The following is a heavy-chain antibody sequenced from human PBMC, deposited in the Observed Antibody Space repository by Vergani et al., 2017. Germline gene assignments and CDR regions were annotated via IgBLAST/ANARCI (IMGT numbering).Heavy chain of an antibody. CDR1: GFTFSSYA. D-gene: IGHD2-2*01. CDR3: AKGYIVVVPAATDGDAFDI. Sequence: EVQLLESGGGLVQPGGSLRLSCAASGFTFSSYAMSWVRQSPGKGLEWVSAIICSGGITYYADSVKGRFTISRDNSKNTRYLQMNSLRAEATAVYYCAKGYIVVVPAATDGDAFDIWGQGTMVTVSS. V-gene: IGHV3-23*01. CDR2: IICSGGIT. J-gene: IGHJ3*02.